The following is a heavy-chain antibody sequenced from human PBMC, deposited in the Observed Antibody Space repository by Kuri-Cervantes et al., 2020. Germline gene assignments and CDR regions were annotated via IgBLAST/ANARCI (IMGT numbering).Heavy chain of an antibody. CDR1: GGSFSGYY. Sequence: SDTLSLTCAVYGGSFSGYYWSWIRQPPGKGLEWIGEINHSGSTNYNPSLKSRVTISVDTSKNQFSLKLSPVTAADTAVYYCARDEYSSGWYSDYWGQGTLVTVSS. J-gene: IGHJ4*02. CDR2: INHSGST. V-gene: IGHV4-34*01. D-gene: IGHD6-19*01. CDR3: ARDEYSSGWYSDY.